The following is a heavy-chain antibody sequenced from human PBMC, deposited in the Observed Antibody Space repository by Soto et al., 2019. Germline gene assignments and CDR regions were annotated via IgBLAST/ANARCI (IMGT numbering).Heavy chain of an antibody. J-gene: IGHJ4*02. CDR1: GGTFSRYG. V-gene: IGHV3-30*18. CDR3: AKGNTAPHYFDY. Sequence: SCKAAGGTFSRYGMHWVRQAPGKGLEWVAVISYDGSNKYYADSVKGRFTISRDNSKNTLYLQMNSLRAEDTAVYYCAKGNTAPHYFDYWGQGTLVTVSS. D-gene: IGHD1-1*01. CDR2: ISYDGSNK.